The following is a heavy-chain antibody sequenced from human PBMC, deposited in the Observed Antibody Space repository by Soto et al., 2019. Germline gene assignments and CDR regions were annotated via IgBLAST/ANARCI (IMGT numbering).Heavy chain of an antibody. D-gene: IGHD1-26*01. J-gene: IGHJ4*02. CDR3: AKGWELPGDY. CDR1: GCTFSGYA. Sequence: GRLLSLRGTASGCTFSGYAMSWVRQAPGKGLEWVSAISGSGGSTYYADSVKGRFTISRDNSKNTLYLQMNSLRAEDTAVYYCAKGWELPGDYWGQGTLVNVSS. CDR2: ISGSGGST. V-gene: IGHV3-23*01.